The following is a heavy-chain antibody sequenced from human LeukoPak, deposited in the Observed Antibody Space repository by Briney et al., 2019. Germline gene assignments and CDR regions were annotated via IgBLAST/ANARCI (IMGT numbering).Heavy chain of an antibody. CDR2: ISGSGGST. V-gene: IGHV3-23*01. J-gene: IGHJ4*02. CDR1: GFTFSSYA. Sequence: GGPLRLSCAASGFTFSSYAMSWVRQAPGKGLEWVSAISGSGGSTYYADSVKGRFTISRDNSKNTLYLQMNSLRAEDTAVYYCARGTYDYLADYWGQGTLVTVSS. CDR3: ARGTYDYLADY. D-gene: IGHD3-16*01.